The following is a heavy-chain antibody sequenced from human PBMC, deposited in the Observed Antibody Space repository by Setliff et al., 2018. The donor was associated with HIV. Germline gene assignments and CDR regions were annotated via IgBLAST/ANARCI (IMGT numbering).Heavy chain of an antibody. J-gene: IGHJ1*01. D-gene: IGHD6-13*01. CDR3: AREMAATAHPDDPYFQH. V-gene: IGHV3-74*03. Sequence: PGGSLRLSCAASGFTFSSYWMHWVRQAPGKGLVWVSRINTDGSITTYADSVKGRFTISRDNAKNSLYLQMSSLRADDTAVYYCAREMAATAHPDDPYFQHWGQGTLVTVSS. CDR2: INTDGSIT. CDR1: GFTFSSYW.